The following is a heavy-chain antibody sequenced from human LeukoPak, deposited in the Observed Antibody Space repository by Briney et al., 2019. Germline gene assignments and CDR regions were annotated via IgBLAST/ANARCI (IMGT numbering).Heavy chain of an antibody. CDR1: GYTFTSYD. CDR3: ARGIVGATTGVPIDY. J-gene: IGHJ4*02. V-gene: IGHV1-8*01. D-gene: IGHD1-26*01. Sequence: ASVKVSCKASGYTFTSYDINWVRQATGQGLEWMGWMDPNSGNTGYAQKFQGRVTMTRNTSISTAYMELSSLRSEDTAVYYCARGIVGATTGVPIDYWGQGTLVTVSS. CDR2: MDPNSGNT.